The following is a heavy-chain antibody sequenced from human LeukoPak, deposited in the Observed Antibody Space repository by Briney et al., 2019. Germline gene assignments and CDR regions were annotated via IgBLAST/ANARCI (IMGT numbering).Heavy chain of an antibody. V-gene: IGHV1-8*03. CDR3: ATPSMIGISYGYVRLRN. Sequence: ASVKVSCKASGCTFTSYDINWVRQTTGQGLEWMGWMNPPSGDTGYAQKFQGRVTITRNTSISTAYIELSSLTSEDTAVYYCATPSMIGISYGYVRLRNWGQGTLVTVSS. CDR1: GCTFTSYD. D-gene: IGHD5-18*01. J-gene: IGHJ4*02. CDR2: MNPPSGDT.